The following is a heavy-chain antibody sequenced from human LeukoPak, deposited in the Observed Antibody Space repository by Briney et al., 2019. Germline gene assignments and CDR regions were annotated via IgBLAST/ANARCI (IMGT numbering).Heavy chain of an antibody. D-gene: IGHD1-26*01. CDR3: ARDYIVGATIVY. J-gene: IGHJ4*02. CDR2: ISYDGSNK. CDR1: GFTFSSYG. Sequence: GGSLRLSCAASGFTFSSYGMHWVRQAPGKGLEWVAVISYDGSNKYYADSVKGRFTISRDNAKNSLYLQMNSLRAEDTAVYYCARDYIVGATIVYWGQGTLVTVSS. V-gene: IGHV3-30*03.